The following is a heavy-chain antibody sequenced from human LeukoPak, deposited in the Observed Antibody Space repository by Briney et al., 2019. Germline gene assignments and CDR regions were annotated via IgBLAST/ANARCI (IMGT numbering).Heavy chain of an antibody. V-gene: IGHV3-23*01. CDR3: AKDRPNYYESNGHYYRQNGDY. J-gene: IGHJ4*02. CDR1: GFNFNIYA. Sequence: GGSLRLSCAASGFNFNIYAMSWVRQAPGKGLEWVSSISSNSVYTYYRDSVKGRFTVSRDNSKNTLYLQMNSLRAEDTAIYYCAKDRPNYYESNGHYYRQNGDYWGQGTLVTVSS. CDR2: ISSNSVYT. D-gene: IGHD3-22*01.